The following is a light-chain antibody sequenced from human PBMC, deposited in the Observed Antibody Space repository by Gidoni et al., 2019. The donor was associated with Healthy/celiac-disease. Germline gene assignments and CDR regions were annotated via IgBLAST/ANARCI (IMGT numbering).Light chain of an antibody. CDR3: QQSYSTPPFT. J-gene: IGKJ3*01. V-gene: IGKV1-39*01. Sequence: DLQMTQSPSSLSASVGERVTITCRASQSISSYLNWYQQKPGKAPKLLIYAASSLQSGVPSRFSGSGSGTDFTLTISSLQPEDFATYYCQQSYSTPPFTFGPGTKVDIK. CDR1: QSISSY. CDR2: AAS.